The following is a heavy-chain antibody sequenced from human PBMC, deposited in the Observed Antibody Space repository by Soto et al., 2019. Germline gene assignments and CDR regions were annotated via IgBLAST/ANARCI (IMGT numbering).Heavy chain of an antibody. CDR2: IYYSGST. CDR3: ASRRIAAAGTGFDY. Sequence: SETLSLTCTVSGGSISSSSYYWGWIRQPPGKGLEWIGSIYYSGSTYYNPSLKSRVTISVDTSKNQFSLKLSSVTAAETAVYYCASRRIAAAGTGFDYWGQGTLVTVSS. D-gene: IGHD6-13*01. J-gene: IGHJ4*02. CDR1: GGSISSSSYY. V-gene: IGHV4-39*01.